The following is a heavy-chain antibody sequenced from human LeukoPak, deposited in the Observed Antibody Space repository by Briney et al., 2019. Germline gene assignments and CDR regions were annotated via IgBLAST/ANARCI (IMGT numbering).Heavy chain of an antibody. V-gene: IGHV3-21*01. CDR1: EFTFSDYS. CDR3: ARDKIVGPTRFDY. D-gene: IGHD1-26*01. CDR2: ISSSSSYI. Sequence: GGSLRLSCAASEFTFSDYSMNWVRQAPGKGLEWVSSISSSSSYIYYADSVKGRFTISRDNAKNSLYLQMNSLRAEDTAVYYCARDKIVGPTRFDYWGQGILVTVSS. J-gene: IGHJ4*02.